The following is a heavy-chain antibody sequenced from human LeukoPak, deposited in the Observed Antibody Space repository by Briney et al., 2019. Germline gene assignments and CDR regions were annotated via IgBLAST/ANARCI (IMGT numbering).Heavy chain of an antibody. J-gene: IGHJ4*02. CDR2: ISWDGGST. CDR1: GFTFSNFG. CDR3: AKESRPGRITGTGPDY. Sequence: GGSLRLSCAASGFTFSNFGMNWVRQAPGKGLEWVSLISWDGGSTYYADSVKGRFTISRDNSKNSLYLQMNSLRTEGTALYYCAKESRPGRITGTGPDYWGQGTLVTVSS. D-gene: IGHD1-20*01. V-gene: IGHV3-43*02.